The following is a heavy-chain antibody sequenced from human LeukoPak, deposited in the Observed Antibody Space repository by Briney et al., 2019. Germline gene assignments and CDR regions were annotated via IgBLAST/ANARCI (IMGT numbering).Heavy chain of an antibody. D-gene: IGHD2/OR15-2a*01. CDR2: ISRDGSDQ. Sequence: PGGSLRLSCAASGFTFSSYAMSWVRQAPGKGLEWVAVISRDGSDQYYGDSVKGRFIISRDNSEKTLYLQMNSLRPEDTAMYYCAKNHVDVREYYFDFCGQGTQVTVSS. CDR1: GFTFSSYA. J-gene: IGHJ4*02. V-gene: IGHV3-30*18. CDR3: AKNHVDVREYYFDF.